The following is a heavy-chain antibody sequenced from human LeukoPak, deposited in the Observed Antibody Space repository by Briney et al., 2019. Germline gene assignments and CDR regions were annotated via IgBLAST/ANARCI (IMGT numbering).Heavy chain of an antibody. Sequence: ASVKVSCKASGYTFTGYYMHWVRQAPGQGLEWMGWINPNSGGTNYAQKFQGRVTMTGDTSISTAYMELSRLRSDDTAVYYCARDPGITIFGVVMYFDYWGQGTLVTVSS. V-gene: IGHV1-2*02. CDR3: ARDPGITIFGVVMYFDY. CDR1: GYTFTGYY. J-gene: IGHJ4*02. D-gene: IGHD3-3*01. CDR2: INPNSGGT.